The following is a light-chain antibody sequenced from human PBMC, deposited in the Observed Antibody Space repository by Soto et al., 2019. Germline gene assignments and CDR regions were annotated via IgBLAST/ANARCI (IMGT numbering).Light chain of an antibody. Sequence: DIQMTQSPSSLSASVRDRVTITCRASQGISNYLAWYQQKPGKVPKLLIYAASTLQSGVPSRFSGSGSGTEFNITISSLQPEYVATYYCQKYDSAPWTFGQGTKVEIK. CDR2: AAS. CDR3: QKYDSAPWT. CDR1: QGISNY. J-gene: IGKJ1*01. V-gene: IGKV1-27*01.